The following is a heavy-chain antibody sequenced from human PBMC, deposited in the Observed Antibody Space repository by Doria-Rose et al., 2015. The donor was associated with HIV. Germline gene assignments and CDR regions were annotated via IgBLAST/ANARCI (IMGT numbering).Heavy chain of an antibody. CDR2: IFSDDER. CDR3: ARIKSSRWYHKYYFDF. Sequence: QITLKESGPVLVKPTETLTLTCTVSGVSLSSPGMGVSWIRQPPGKALEWLANIFSDDERSYKTSLKSRLNISRGTSKSRVVLTMTDMDPVDTATYYCARIKSSRWYHKYYFDFWGQGTLVIVSA. V-gene: IGHV2-26*01. J-gene: IGHJ4*02. CDR1: GVSLSSPGMG. D-gene: IGHD6-13*01.